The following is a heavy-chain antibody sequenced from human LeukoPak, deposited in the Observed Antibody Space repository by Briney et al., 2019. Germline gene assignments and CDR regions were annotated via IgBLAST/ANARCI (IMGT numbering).Heavy chain of an antibody. V-gene: IGHV3-30-3*01. CDR1: GFTFSGYA. J-gene: IGHJ4*02. CDR3: AREFYDSSGYSFDY. CDR2: ISYDGSNK. D-gene: IGHD3-22*01. Sequence: GGSLRLSCAASGFTFSGYAMHWVRQAPGKGLEWVAVISYDGSNKYYADSVKGRFTISRDNSKNTLYLQMNSQRAEDTAVYYCAREFYDSSGYSFDYWGQGTLVTVSS.